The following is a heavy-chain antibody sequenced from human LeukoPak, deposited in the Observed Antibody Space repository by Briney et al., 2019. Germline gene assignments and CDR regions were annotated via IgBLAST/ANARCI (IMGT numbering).Heavy chain of an antibody. J-gene: IGHJ4*02. Sequence: ASVKVSSKASGYTFTSYAMHWVRQAPGQRLEWMGWINAGNGNTKYSQKFQGRVTITRDTSASTAYMELSSLRSEDTAVYYCARGMTNYDFWSGYYSYFDYWGQGTLVTVSS. V-gene: IGHV1-3*01. CDR1: GYTFTSYA. CDR2: INAGNGNT. CDR3: ARGMTNYDFWSGYYSYFDY. D-gene: IGHD3-3*01.